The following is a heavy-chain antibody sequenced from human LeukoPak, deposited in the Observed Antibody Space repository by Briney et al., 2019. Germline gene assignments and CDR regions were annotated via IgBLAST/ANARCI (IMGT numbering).Heavy chain of an antibody. J-gene: IGHJ4*02. Sequence: GGSLRLSCAASGFTFSSYGMHWVRQAPGKGLEWVAVIWYDGSNKYYADSVKGRFTISRDNSKNTLYLQMNSLRAEDTAVYYCARDPSSGLSPLNYFDHWGQGTLVTVSS. D-gene: IGHD6-19*01. CDR1: GFTFSSYG. CDR2: IWYDGSNK. CDR3: ARDPSSGLSPLNYFDH. V-gene: IGHV3-33*01.